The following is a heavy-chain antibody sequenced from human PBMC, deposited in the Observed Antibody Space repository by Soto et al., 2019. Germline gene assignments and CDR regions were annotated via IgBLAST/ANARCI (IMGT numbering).Heavy chain of an antibody. CDR2: IDYSGRT. D-gene: IGHD1-7*01. CDR1: GGSISSADYY. V-gene: IGHV4-30-4*01. Sequence: QVQLQESGPGLVKSSQTLSLTCTVSGGSISSADYYWSWSRQPLGKELGCIGDIDYSGRTYYNPALQSRVTISLHTSKYQFSLQMSSVTAPETXXXXXARLRNYGRNSDAXXLWGXXT. CDR3: ARLRNYGRNSDAXXL. J-gene: IGHJ3*01.